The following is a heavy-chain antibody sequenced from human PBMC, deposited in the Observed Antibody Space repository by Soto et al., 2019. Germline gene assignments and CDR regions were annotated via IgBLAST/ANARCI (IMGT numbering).Heavy chain of an antibody. V-gene: IGHV4-39*02. D-gene: IGHD2-15*01. CDR2: IYYSGST. CDR1: GGSISSSSYY. J-gene: IGHJ6*02. CDR3: AREGWPLLQTGMDV. Sequence: SETLSLTCTVSGGSISSSSYYWGWIRQPPGKGLEWIGSIYYSGSTYYNPSLKSRVTISVDTSKNQFSLRDEDTAVYYCAREGWPLLQTGMDVWGQGTTVTVSS.